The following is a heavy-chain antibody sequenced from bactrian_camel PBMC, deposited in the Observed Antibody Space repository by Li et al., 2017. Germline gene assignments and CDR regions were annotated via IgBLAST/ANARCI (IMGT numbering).Heavy chain of an antibody. CDR1: KDATNNYC. CDR3: KTVCRGRDF. Sequence: VESGGGSIQAGGSLSLSCAVSKDATNNYCMGWFRQAPGKEREGIAIVEPNSGDGYYADAVKGRFTISHDNAKKTAYLQMNTLKPEDTAMYYCKTVCRGRDFWGQGTQVTVS. CDR2: VEPNSGDG. V-gene: IGHV3S6*01. J-gene: IGHJ4*01.